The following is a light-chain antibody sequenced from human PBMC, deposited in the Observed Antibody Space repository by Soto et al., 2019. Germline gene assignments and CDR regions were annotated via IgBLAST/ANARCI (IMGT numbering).Light chain of an antibody. CDR1: QSVSTN. CDR3: QKYHKWPPIT. Sequence: EIVTTQSPDTVSVSAGHSVTLSGGSSQSVSTNLAWYQQKPGQAHRLLLSGAYTRATGIPDTFSRRGSETDFPLTLSSPTSEDFGAYYCQKYHKWPPITLGQGTRLEIK. V-gene: IGKV3-15*01. CDR2: GAY. J-gene: IGKJ5*01.